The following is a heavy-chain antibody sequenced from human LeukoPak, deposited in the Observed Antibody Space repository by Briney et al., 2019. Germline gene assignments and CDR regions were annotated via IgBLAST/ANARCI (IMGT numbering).Heavy chain of an antibody. J-gene: IGHJ4*02. CDR2: TYYRSNWHY. CDR1: GDSVSSNSAS. Sequence: SQTLSLTCAISGDSVSSNSASWNWIRQSPSRGLEWLGRTYYRSNWHYDYALSVKGRITINPDTSKNQFSLQLNSVTLEDTAMYYCTRGFDYWGQGTLVTVSS. CDR3: TRGFDY. V-gene: IGHV6-1*01.